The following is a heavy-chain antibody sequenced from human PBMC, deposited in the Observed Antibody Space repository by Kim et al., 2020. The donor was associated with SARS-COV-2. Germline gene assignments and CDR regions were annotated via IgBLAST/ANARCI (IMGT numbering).Heavy chain of an antibody. CDR2: IYYSGST. J-gene: IGHJ2*01. CDR1: GGSISSSSYY. CDR3: ARSMITFGGVIVSGYFDL. V-gene: IGHV4-39*01. D-gene: IGHD3-16*02. Sequence: SETLSLTCTVSGGSISSSSYYWGWIRQPPGKGLEWIGSIYYSGSTYYNPSLKSRVTISVDTSNNQFSLKLSSVTAADTAVYYCARSMITFGGVIVSGYFDLWGRGTLVTVSS.